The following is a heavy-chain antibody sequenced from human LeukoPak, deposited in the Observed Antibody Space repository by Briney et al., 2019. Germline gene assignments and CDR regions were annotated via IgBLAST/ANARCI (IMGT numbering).Heavy chain of an antibody. J-gene: IGHJ4*02. Sequence: TSETLSLTCTVSGGSISSYYWSWIRQPPGKGLEWIGYIYYSGSTNYNPSLKSRVTISVDTSKNQFSLKLSSVTAADTAVYYCARHLYSGSYYYFDYWGQGTLVTVSS. CDR1: GGSISSYY. V-gene: IGHV4-59*08. CDR2: IYYSGST. D-gene: IGHD1-26*01. CDR3: ARHLYSGSYYYFDY.